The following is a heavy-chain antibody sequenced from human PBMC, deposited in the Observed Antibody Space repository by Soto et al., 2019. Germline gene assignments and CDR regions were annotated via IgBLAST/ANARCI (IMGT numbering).Heavy chain of an antibody. Sequence: GGSLRLSCAASGFTFSSYAMSWVRQAPGKGLEWVSAISGSGGSTYYADSVKGRFTISRDNSKNTLYLQMNSLRAEDTAVYYCAKDLQPVDTAMADYYYYMDVWGKGTTVTVSS. CDR3: AKDLQPVDTAMADYYYYMDV. CDR1: GFTFSSYA. J-gene: IGHJ6*03. D-gene: IGHD5-18*01. CDR2: ISGSGGST. V-gene: IGHV3-23*01.